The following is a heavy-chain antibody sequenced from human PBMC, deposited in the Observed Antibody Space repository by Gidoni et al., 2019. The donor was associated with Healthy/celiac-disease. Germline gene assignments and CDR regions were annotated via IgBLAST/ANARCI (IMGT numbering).Heavy chain of an antibody. V-gene: IGHV1-46*03. Sequence: QVQLVQSGAEVKKPGASVKVSCKASGYPFTSYYMHWVRQTPGQGLEWMGIINPSGGSTSYAQKFQGRVTMTRDTSTSTVYMELSSLRSEDTAVYYCARDGTYYYGSGSYYTTNYYYYYGMDVWGQGTTVTVSS. CDR2: INPSGGST. CDR3: ARDGTYYYGSGSYYTTNYYYYYGMDV. CDR1: GYPFTSYY. D-gene: IGHD3-10*01. J-gene: IGHJ6*02.